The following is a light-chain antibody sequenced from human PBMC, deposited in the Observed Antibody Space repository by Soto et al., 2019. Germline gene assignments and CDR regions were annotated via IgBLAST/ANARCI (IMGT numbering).Light chain of an antibody. Sequence: DIQMTQSPSTLSASVGDRVTITCRASQSISSWLAWYQQKPGKAPKLLIYDASSLESGVPSRFSGSGSGTDFALTISSLQPEDFAIYYCQQRSNWITCGQGTRLEIK. CDR2: DAS. J-gene: IGKJ5*01. CDR1: QSISSW. V-gene: IGKV1-5*01. CDR3: QQRSNWIT.